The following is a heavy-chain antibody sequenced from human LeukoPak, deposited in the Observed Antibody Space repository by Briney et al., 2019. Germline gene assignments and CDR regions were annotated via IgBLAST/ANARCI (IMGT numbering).Heavy chain of an antibody. CDR2: IYHSGST. Sequence: SETLSLTCAVSGGSINSSNWWSWVRQPPGKGLEWIGEIYHSGSTKYNPSLKSRVTISVDKSKNQFSLKLSPVTAADTAVYYCAREVGRGLFDYWGQGTLVTVSS. CDR1: GGSINSSNW. D-gene: IGHD1-26*01. CDR3: AREVGRGLFDY. V-gene: IGHV4-4*02. J-gene: IGHJ4*02.